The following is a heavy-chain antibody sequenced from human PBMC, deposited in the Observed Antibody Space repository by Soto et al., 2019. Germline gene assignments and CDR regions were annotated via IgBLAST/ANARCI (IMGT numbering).Heavy chain of an antibody. D-gene: IGHD5-12*01. V-gene: IGHV3-33*01. CDR2: IWNDGSSR. J-gene: IGHJ4*02. Sequence: QVQLVESGGGVVQPGRSLRLSYEASGFTFSNYGMHWVRQAPGKGLEWVAVIWNDGSSRYYADSVKGRFTVSRDNSKNTLFLQMNNVRDEDTAVYYCARPDLVAAIGAALDYWGQGTLVTVSS. CDR1: GFTFSNYG. CDR3: ARPDLVAAIGAALDY.